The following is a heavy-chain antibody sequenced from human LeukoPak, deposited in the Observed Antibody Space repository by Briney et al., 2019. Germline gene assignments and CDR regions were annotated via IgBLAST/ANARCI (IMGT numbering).Heavy chain of an antibody. J-gene: IGHJ3*02. V-gene: IGHV3-48*02. CDR3: AKHSRTGYSGYENGFDI. CDR1: GFTFTTYS. CDR2: ISGSSNTI. D-gene: IGHD5-12*01. Sequence: PGGSLRLSCAASGFTFTTYSMNWVRQAPGKGPEWVSYISGSSNTIYYADSVQGRFTISRDNAKNSLYLQMNSLRDEDTAVYYCAKHSRTGYSGYENGFDIWGQGTMVTVSS.